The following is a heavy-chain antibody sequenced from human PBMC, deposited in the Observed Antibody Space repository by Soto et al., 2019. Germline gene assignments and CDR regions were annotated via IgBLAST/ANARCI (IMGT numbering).Heavy chain of an antibody. D-gene: IGHD3-16*01. Sequence: SETLSLTCPVSGGSTNSRSDYWGWIRQPPGKGLEWIGSVYYSGSTHDNPSLQSRVTISVDTSRNQFSLNLISVTAADTAVYFCAXQPRGPGYGERGLYFDYWGQGTLVTVSS. J-gene: IGHJ4*02. CDR3: AXQPRGPGYGERGLYFDY. CDR2: VYYSGST. V-gene: IGHV4-39*01. CDR1: GGSTNSRSDY.